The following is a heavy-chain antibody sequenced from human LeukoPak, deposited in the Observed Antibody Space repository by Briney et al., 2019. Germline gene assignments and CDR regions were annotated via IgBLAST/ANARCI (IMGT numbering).Heavy chain of an antibody. D-gene: IGHD5-12*01. CDR1: GYTFTGYY. V-gene: IGHV1-2*02. J-gene: IGHJ6*02. Sequence: GASVKVSCKASGYTFTGYYMHWVRQAPGQGLEWMGWINPNSGGTNYAQKFQGRVTMTRDTSISTAYMELSRLRSDDTAVYYCARGYSGYDYFPDYYYGMDVWGQGTTVTVSS. CDR2: INPNSGGT. CDR3: ARGYSGYDYFPDYYYGMDV.